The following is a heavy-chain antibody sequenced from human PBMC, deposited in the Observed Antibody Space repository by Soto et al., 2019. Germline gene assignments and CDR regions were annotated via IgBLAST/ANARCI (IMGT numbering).Heavy chain of an antibody. V-gene: IGHV3-23*01. D-gene: IGHD4-17*01. CDR1: GFTFSSYA. CDR2: ISGSGGST. Sequence: PGGSLRLSCAASGFTFSSYAMSWVRQAPGKGLEWVSAISGSGGSTYYADSVKGRFTISRDNSKNTPYLQMNSLRAEDTAVYYCAKEGFVTTRYPYYYYYYMDVWGKGTTVTVSS. J-gene: IGHJ6*03. CDR3: AKEGFVTTRYPYYYYYYMDV.